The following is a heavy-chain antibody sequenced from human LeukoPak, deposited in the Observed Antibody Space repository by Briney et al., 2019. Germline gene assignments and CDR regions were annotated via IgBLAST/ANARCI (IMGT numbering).Heavy chain of an antibody. V-gene: IGHV4-4*02. D-gene: IGHD2-2*01. Sequence: SGTLSLTCAVSGGSINSTTWWSWVRQPPGKGLEWIGEIYHTGGTNYNPSLKSRVTISVGKSKNQLSLKLTSVTAADTAVYYCARTYCTTTSCYQWLDYWGQGILVTVSS. J-gene: IGHJ4*02. CDR2: IYHTGGT. CDR3: ARTYCTTTSCYQWLDY. CDR1: GGSINSTTW.